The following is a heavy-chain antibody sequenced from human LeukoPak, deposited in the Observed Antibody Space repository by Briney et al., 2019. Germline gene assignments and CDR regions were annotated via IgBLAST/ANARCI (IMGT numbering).Heavy chain of an antibody. Sequence: SETLSLTCTVSGDSISGDIYYWGWIRQPPGKGLEWIGSISHSGSTSYNPSLKSQVIISVDTSKNQFSLRLSSVTAADTAAYYCARPGYRNAYVYWGQGTLVTVSS. D-gene: IGHD3-16*01. CDR3: ARPGYRNAYVY. V-gene: IGHV4-39*01. CDR2: ISHSGST. CDR1: GDSISGDIYY. J-gene: IGHJ4*02.